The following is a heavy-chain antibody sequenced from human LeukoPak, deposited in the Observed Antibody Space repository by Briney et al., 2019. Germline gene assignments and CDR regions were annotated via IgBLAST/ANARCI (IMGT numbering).Heavy chain of an antibody. CDR3: ARSADYSNQHNDC. J-gene: IGHJ4*02. Sequence: ASVKVSCKASGYTFTGYYMHWVRQAPGQGLEWMGWINPNSGGANYAQKFQGRVTMTRDTSISTGYMERSSLRSDDTAVYYCARSADYSNQHNDCWGQGTLVTVSS. CDR1: GYTFTGYY. V-gene: IGHV1-2*02. D-gene: IGHD4-11*01. CDR2: INPNSGGA.